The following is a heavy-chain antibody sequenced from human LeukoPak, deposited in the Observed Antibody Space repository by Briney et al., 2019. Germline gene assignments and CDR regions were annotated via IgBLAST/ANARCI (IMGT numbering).Heavy chain of an antibody. CDR1: GYTFTGYY. CDR2: INPNSGGT. D-gene: IGHD1-14*01. J-gene: IGHJ4*02. CDR3: AREYHRWEPGYFDY. V-gene: IGHV1-2*04. Sequence: ASVKVSCKASGYTFTGYYMHWVRQAPGQGLEWMGWINPNSGGTNCAQKFQGWVTMTRDTSISTAYMELSRLRSDDTAVYYCAREYHRWEPGYFDYWGQGTLVAVSS.